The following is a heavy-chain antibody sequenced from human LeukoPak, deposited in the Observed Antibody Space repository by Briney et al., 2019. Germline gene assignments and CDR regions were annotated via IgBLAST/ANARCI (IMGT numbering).Heavy chain of an antibody. J-gene: IGHJ4*02. D-gene: IGHD3-3*01. CDR2: IYYSGST. V-gene: IGHV4-30-4*08. Sequence: PSETLSLTCTVSGGSISSGDYYWSWIRHPPGKGLEWIGYIYYSGSTYYNPSLKSRVTISVDTSKNQFSLKLSSVTAADTAVYYCARGGVYYDFWSGYYTGYFDYWGQGTLVTVSS. CDR1: GGSISSGDYY. CDR3: ARGGVYYDFWSGYYTGYFDY.